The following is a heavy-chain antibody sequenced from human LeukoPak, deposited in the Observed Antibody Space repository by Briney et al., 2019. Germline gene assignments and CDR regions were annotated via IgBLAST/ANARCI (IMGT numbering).Heavy chain of an antibody. V-gene: IGHV3-48*03. CDR2: ISSSGSTI. D-gene: IGHD1-26*01. CDR1: GFTFSSYE. Sequence: GGSLRLSCAASGFTFSSYEMNWVRQAPGKGLEWVSYISSSGSTIYYADSVKGRFTISRDNSKNTLYLQVNSLRAEDTAVYSCAKDRVGALLYFDSWGQGTLVTVSS. CDR3: AKDRVGALLYFDS. J-gene: IGHJ4*02.